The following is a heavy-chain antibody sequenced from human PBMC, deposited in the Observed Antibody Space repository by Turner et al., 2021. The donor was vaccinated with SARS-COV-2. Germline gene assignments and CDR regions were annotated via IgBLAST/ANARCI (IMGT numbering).Heavy chain of an antibody. D-gene: IGHD5-18*01. CDR2: MNPNSGNT. J-gene: IGHJ4*02. CDR3: ARTFTAMVRVDY. CDR1: GYTFTSYD. V-gene: IGHV1-8*01. Sequence: QVHLVQSGAEVKKPGASVKVSCKASGYTFTSYDINWVRQATGQGLEWMGWMNPNSGNTGYVQKFQGRVTMTRNTSISTAYMELSSLRSEDTAVYYCARTFTAMVRVDYWGQGTLVTVSS.